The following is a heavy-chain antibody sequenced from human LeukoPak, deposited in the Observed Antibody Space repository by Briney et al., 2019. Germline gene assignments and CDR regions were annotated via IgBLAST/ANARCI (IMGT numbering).Heavy chain of an antibody. CDR1: GFTFSNYA. D-gene: IGHD6-13*01. Sequence: GGSLRLSCAASGFTFSNYAISWVRQAPGKGLEWVSGITGSGGSTYYADSVKGRFTISRDNSKNTLYVKMNSLRAEDTAIYYCAKGGSSWYYFDYWGQGSLVTVSS. CDR3: AKGGSSWYYFDY. J-gene: IGHJ4*02. V-gene: IGHV3-23*01. CDR2: ITGSGGST.